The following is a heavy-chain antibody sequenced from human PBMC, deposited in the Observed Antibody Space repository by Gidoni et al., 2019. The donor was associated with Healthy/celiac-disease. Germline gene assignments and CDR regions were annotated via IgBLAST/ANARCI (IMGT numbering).Heavy chain of an antibody. Sequence: QVQLVESGGGVVQPELSLRLSCAASGFTVSRHAMPVVRQTPGQGLELVALISYDGGDEYYADSGNGLFSSSRDNSENTVYLQMNSLRAEDTAVYYCAKVGKRNLGFAVPAAQSSFYFWCLDVWGQGTTVTVSS. CDR2: ISYDGGDE. CDR1: GFTVSRHA. J-gene: IGHJ6*02. CDR3: AKVGKRNLGFAVPAAQSSFYFWCLDV. D-gene: IGHD2-2*01. V-gene: IGHV3-30*14.